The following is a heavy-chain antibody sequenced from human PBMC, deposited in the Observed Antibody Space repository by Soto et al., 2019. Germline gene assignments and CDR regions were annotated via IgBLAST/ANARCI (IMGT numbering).Heavy chain of an antibody. CDR2: ISSSGSTI. V-gene: IGHV3-11*01. D-gene: IGHD3-3*01. Sequence: QVQLVESGGGLVKPGGSLRLSCAASGFTFSDYYMSWIRQAPGKGLEWVSYISSSGSTIYYADSVKGRFTISRDNAKNSLDLQMNSLRAEDTAVYYFARAPEKLRFLEWLLYFDYWGQGTLVTVSS. CDR3: ARAPEKLRFLEWLLYFDY. J-gene: IGHJ4*02. CDR1: GFTFSDYY.